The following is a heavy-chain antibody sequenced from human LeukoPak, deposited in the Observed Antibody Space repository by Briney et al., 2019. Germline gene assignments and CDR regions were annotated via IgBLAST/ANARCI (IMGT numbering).Heavy chain of an antibody. CDR1: GFTFSTYD. Sequence: GGSLRLSCAASGFTFSTYDRNWVRQAPGKGLEWVSSISSSSSHMYYADSVKGRFTISRDNAKNSLYLQMNSLRAEDTAVYYCVRGRSSEPDYWGQGTLVTVSS. D-gene: IGHD1-14*01. CDR3: VRGRSSEPDY. J-gene: IGHJ4*02. V-gene: IGHV3-21*01. CDR2: ISSSSSHM.